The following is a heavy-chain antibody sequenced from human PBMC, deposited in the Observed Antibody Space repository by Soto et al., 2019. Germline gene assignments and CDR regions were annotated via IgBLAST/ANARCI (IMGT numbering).Heavy chain of an antibody. CDR2: IHYSGTT. CDR1: GGSMRNYF. V-gene: IGHV4-59*01. J-gene: IGHJ4*02. Sequence: PSETLSLTCTVSGGSMRNYFWTWIRQPPGKGLEWIGYIHYSGTTSFFPSYNPSLRSRVTISEDTSKNQFSLKLLSVTTADTAVYFXAAGEASSRNLAPYYLDFWGQGTLVTV. D-gene: IGHD6-13*01. CDR3: AAGEASSRNLAPYYLDF.